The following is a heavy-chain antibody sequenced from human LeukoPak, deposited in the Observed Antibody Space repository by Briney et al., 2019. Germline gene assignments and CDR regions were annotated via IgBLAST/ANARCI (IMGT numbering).Heavy chain of an antibody. J-gene: IGHJ4*02. CDR1: GYTLTSYY. CDR2: INPSGGST. Sequence: ASVKVSCKASGYTLTSYYMHWVRQAPGQGLEWVGIINPSGGSTNYAQKFQGRVTITADKSTSTAYMELSSLRSEDTAVYYCAREPESGIHADYWGQGTLVTVSS. CDR3: AREPESGIHADY. V-gene: IGHV1-46*01.